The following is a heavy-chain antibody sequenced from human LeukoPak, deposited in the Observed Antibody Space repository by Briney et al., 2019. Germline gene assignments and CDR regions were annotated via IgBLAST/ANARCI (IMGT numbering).Heavy chain of an antibody. CDR1: GGPHTSYY. J-gene: IGHJ3*02. V-gene: IGHV4-59*01. D-gene: IGHD5-12*01. CDR3: ARDRYSGYDGFGAFDI. CDR2: IYYRGST. Sequence: SETLSLTCAVSGGPHTSYYWSWIPQPPGKELEWIGFIYYRGSTNYNPSLESRVTISVDTSKNRFSLKLSSVTAADTAVYYCARDRYSGYDGFGAFDIWGQGTMVTVSS.